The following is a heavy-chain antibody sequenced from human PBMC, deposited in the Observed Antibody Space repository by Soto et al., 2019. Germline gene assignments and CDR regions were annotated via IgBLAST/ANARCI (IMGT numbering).Heavy chain of an antibody. CDR1: GYTFTSYG. V-gene: IGHV1-18*01. CDR2: ISVYKDNT. D-gene: IGHD1-26*01. J-gene: IGHJ4*02. CDR3: ARNEYSGRHCGH. Sequence: QVQLVQSGAEVKKPGASVKVSCKAFGYTFTSYGINWVRQAPGQGLEWMGSISVYKDNTNYAQKIQGRVAMTKDTSTSTAYMELWSLKSDNTAVYYWARNEYSGRHCGHRGQGTLVTVSS.